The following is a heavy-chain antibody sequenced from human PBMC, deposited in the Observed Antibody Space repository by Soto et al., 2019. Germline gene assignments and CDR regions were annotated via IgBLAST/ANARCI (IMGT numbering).Heavy chain of an antibody. CDR2: ISSSSSYI. CDR1: GFTFSSYS. D-gene: IGHD2-15*01. CDR3: ARSSKGYCSGGSCYRGPDAFDI. J-gene: IGHJ3*02. Sequence: GGSLRLSCAASGFTFSSYSMNWVRQAPGKGLEWVSSISSSSSYIYYADSVKGRFTISRDNAENSLYLQMNSLRAEDTAVYYCARSSKGYCSGGSCYRGPDAFDIWGQGTMVT. V-gene: IGHV3-21*01.